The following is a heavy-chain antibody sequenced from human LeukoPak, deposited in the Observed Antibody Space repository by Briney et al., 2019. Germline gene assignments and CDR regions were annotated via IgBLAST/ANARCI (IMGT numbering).Heavy chain of an antibody. J-gene: IGHJ4*02. D-gene: IGHD6-19*01. CDR2: ISYDGSNK. V-gene: IGHV3-30*18. Sequence: PGRSLRLSCAASGFTFSSYGMHWVRQAPGKGLEWVAVISYDGSNKYYADSVKGRFTISRDNSKNTLYLQMNSLRAEDTAVYYCAKGQGWYYFDYWGQGTLVTVSS. CDR1: GFTFSSYG. CDR3: AKGQGWYYFDY.